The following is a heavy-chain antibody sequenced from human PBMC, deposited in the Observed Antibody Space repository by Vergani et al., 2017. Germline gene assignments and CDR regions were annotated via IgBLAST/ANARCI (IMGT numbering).Heavy chain of an antibody. D-gene: IGHD3-16*01. CDR3: AKDRGGGTSLQH. V-gene: IGHV3-30*18. Sequence: QVQLVESGGGVVQPGRSLRLSCAASGFTFSSYGMHWVRQAPGKGLEWVAVISYDGSNKYYADSVKGRFTISRDNSKNTLYLQMNSLRAEDTAVYYCAKDRGGGTSLQHCGQGTLVTVSS. J-gene: IGHJ1*01. CDR2: ISYDGSNK. CDR1: GFTFSSYG.